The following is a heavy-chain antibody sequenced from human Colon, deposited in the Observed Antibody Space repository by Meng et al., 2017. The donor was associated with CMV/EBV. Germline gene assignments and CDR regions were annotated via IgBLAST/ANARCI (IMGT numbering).Heavy chain of an antibody. Sequence: GRSLRLSCAACGFTFSGRDMYGVRQVSGKGLEWVANIKQNGRETSYVDSVKGRFTIARDDAKNSLYLQMDSLRPEDTAVYYCARDPFQAHLLDDFLDSWGQGTLVTVSS. CDR2: IKQNGRET. V-gene: IGHV3-7*01. J-gene: IGHJ4*02. CDR1: GFTFSGRD. CDR3: ARDPFQAHLLDDFLDS. D-gene: IGHD3-3*01.